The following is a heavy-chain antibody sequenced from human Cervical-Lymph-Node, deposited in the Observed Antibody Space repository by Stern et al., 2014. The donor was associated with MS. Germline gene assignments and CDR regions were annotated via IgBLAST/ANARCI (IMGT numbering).Heavy chain of an antibody. CDR1: GYTFTGYY. D-gene: IGHD5-18*01. V-gene: IGHV1-2*06. CDR2: INPNSGGT. J-gene: IGHJ4*02. Sequence: QVQLGQSGAEVKKPGASVKVSCKASGYTFTGYYMHWVRQAPGQGLEWMGRINPNSGGTNYAQKFQGRVTMTRDTSISTAYMELSSLRSDDTAVYYCARFDTAEVVFDYWGQGTLVTVSS. CDR3: ARFDTAEVVFDY.